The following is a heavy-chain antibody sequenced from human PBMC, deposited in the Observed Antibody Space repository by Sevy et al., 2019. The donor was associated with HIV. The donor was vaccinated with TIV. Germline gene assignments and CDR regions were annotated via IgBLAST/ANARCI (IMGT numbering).Heavy chain of an antibody. Sequence: GGSLRLSCAASGFTFSNYAMNWVRQVPGKGLEWVSGITDSGGGTFYADSVKGRFAISRENSKDTLYLQMNSLSAEDTDVYYCSNDPAESCGGDCLHHGTLWGQATLVTVSS. CDR1: GFTFSNYA. V-gene: IGHV3-23*01. CDR2: ITDSGGGT. D-gene: IGHD2-21*02. CDR3: SNDPAESCGGDCLHHGTL. J-gene: IGHJ4*02.